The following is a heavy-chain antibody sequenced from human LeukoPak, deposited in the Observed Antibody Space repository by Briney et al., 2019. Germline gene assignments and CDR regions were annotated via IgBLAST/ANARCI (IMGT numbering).Heavy chain of an antibody. J-gene: IGHJ5*02. CDR3: ARWGLGYCSSTSCYTDNRFDP. CDR1: GYSFTSYW. V-gene: IGHV5-51*01. CDR2: IYPGDSDT. Sequence: GESLKISCKGSGYSFTSYWIGWVRQMPGKGLEWMGIIYPGDSDTRYSPSFQGQVTISADKSISTAYLQWSSLKASDTAMYYCARWGLGYCSSTSCYTDNRFDPWGQGTLVTVSS. D-gene: IGHD2-2*02.